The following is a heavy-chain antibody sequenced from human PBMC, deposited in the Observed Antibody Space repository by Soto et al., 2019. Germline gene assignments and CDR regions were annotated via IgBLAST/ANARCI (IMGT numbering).Heavy chain of an antibody. CDR2: IYHNGDT. CDR3: ARFYDFWTGFRGHFDY. J-gene: IGHJ4*02. V-gene: IGHV4-59*01. D-gene: IGHD3-3*01. CDR1: GDSITSYL. Sequence: SETLSLTCNVSGDSITSYLWSWIRQPPGKGLEWIGYIYHNGDTKYNPSLKSRITISVDTSRNQFSMNLKSVTAADTAVYYCARFYDFWTGFRGHFDYWGQGILVTVSS.